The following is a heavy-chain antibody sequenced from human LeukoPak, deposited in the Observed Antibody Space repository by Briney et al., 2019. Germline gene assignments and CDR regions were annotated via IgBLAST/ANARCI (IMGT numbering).Heavy chain of an antibody. J-gene: IGHJ4*02. CDR3: ARGRGTTSSNFDY. Sequence: ASVKVSCKASGYTFTGYYMHWVRQAPGQGLELMGWINPNNGGTNYAQKFQGRVTMTRDTSISTAYMELSRLTSDDTAVYYCARGRGTTSSNFDYWGQGTLVTVSS. CDR2: INPNNGGT. D-gene: IGHD2-2*01. CDR1: GYTFTGYY. V-gene: IGHV1-2*02.